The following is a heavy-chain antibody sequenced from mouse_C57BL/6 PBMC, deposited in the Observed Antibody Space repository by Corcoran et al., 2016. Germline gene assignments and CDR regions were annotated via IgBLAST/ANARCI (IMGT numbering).Heavy chain of an antibody. V-gene: IGHV1-26*01. D-gene: IGHD2-3*01. CDR1: GYKFTDYY. Sequence: EVQLQQSGPELVKPGASVKISCKASGYKFTDYYMNWVKQSHGKSLEWIGDINPNNGGTSYNQKFKGKATLTVDKSSSTAYMELRSLTSEDSAVYYCARRWLLQFAYWGQGTLVTVSA. CDR3: ARRWLLQFAY. CDR2: INPNNGGT. J-gene: IGHJ3*01.